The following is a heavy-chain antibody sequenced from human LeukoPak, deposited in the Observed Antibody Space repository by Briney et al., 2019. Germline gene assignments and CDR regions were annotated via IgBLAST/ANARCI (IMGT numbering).Heavy chain of an antibody. D-gene: IGHD3-3*01. CDR2: IYTSGST. CDR3: ARENSGHYDFWSGYSQNWFDP. J-gene: IGHJ5*02. V-gene: IGHV4-4*07. Sequence: SETLSLTCTVSGGSISSYYWSWIRQPAGKGLEWIGRIYTSGSTNYNPSLKSRVTMSVDTSKNQFSLKLSSVTAADTAVYYCARENSGHYDFWSGYSQNWFDPWGQGTLVTVSS. CDR1: GGSISSYY.